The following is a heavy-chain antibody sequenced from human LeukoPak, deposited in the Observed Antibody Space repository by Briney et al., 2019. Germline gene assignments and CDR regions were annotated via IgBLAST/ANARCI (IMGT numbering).Heavy chain of an antibody. CDR1: VYTFTSCY. J-gene: IGHJ4*02. CDR2: IKPDSGSS. CDR3: ARARVPIAVAGLYYFDY. D-gene: IGHD6-19*01. V-gene: IGHV1-2*07. Sequence: GASVSVSFTASVYTFTSCYIHWLRQAPGQGREGMGWIKPDSGSSHYAHKFLGRVPMTRDTSSNSAYTDLTRLKSDDTAVYYCARARVPIAVAGLYYFDYWGQGALVTVSS.